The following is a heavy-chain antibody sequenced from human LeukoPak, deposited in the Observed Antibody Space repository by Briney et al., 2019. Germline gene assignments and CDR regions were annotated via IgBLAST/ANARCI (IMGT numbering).Heavy chain of an antibody. V-gene: IGHV3-23*01. CDR3: AKSKGVRGTIISWSLDY. D-gene: IGHD3-10*01. CDR2: IGDSGGST. J-gene: IGHJ4*02. Sequence: PGGSLRLSCAASGFTFSNYAMSWVRQAPGKGLEWVSTIGDSGGSTYYADSEKGRFTISRDNSKNTLYLQMNSLRAEDTAVYYCAKSKGVRGTIISWSLDYWGQGTLVTVSS. CDR1: GFTFSNYA.